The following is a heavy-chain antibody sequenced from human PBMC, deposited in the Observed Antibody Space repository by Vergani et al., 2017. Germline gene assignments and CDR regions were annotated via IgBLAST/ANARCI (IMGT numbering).Heavy chain of an antibody. CDR3: ARGLWDCTHIRCSPPSY. CDR1: GFSFSSYS. CDR2: ISGSSSYV. D-gene: IGHD2-8*01. V-gene: IGHV3-21*02. J-gene: IGHJ4*02. Sequence: EVQLVESGGGLVKPGGSLRLSCAASGFSFSSYSMNWVRQAPGKGLEWVASISGSSSYVFYRDSVEGRFTITRDNAKKSVYLQMNSLRAEDTAMYFCARGLWDCTHIRCSPPSYWGQGTQVTDCS.